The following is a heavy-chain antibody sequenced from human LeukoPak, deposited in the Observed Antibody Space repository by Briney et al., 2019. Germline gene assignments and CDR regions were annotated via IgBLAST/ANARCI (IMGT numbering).Heavy chain of an antibody. CDR2: ISWNGISS. V-gene: IGHV3-43*01. J-gene: IGHJ3*02. CDR1: GFIFDDFT. CDR3: ARVLAGSSGYFDAFDI. Sequence: GSLRLSCAASGFIFDDFTMHWVRQAPGKGLEWVSLISWNGISSYYADSVKGRFTISRDNAKNSLYLQMNSLRAEDTAVYYCARVLAGSSGYFDAFDIWGQGTMVTVSS. D-gene: IGHD3-22*01.